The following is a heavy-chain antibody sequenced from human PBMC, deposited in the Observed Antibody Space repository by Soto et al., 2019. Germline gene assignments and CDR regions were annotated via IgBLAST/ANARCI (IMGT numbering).Heavy chain of an antibody. CDR3: AHKRVRGPKLAFAI. V-gene: IGHV2-5*01. D-gene: IGHD3-10*01. J-gene: IGHJ3*02. Sequence: KESGPTLVKPTQTLTLTCTFSGFSLSTSGVGVGWIRQPPGKALEWLALIYWNDDKRYSPSLKRRLTITKDTSKNQVVLTMTNMDPVDTATYYCAHKRVRGPKLAFAIWGQGTMVTVSS. CDR1: GFSLSTSGVG. CDR2: IYWNDDK.